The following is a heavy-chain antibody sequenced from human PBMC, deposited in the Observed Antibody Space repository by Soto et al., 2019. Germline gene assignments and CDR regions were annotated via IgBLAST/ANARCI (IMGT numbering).Heavy chain of an antibody. CDR3: ARDSLIWGGYYRGFDP. CDR1: GGTFSSYA. J-gene: IGHJ5*02. D-gene: IGHD3-3*01. Sequence: GASVKVSCKASGGTFSSYAISWVRQAPGQGLEWMGGIIPIFGTANYAQKFQGRVTITADESTSTAYMELSSLRSEDTAVYYCARDSLIWGGYYRGFDPWGQGTLVTVPS. V-gene: IGHV1-69*13. CDR2: IIPIFGTA.